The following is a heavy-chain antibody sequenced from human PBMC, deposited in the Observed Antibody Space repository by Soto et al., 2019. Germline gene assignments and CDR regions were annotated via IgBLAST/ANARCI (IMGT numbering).Heavy chain of an antibody. CDR3: VFTYYDFWSGYWSYLDY. Sequence: ASVKVSCKASGYTFTGYYMHWVRQDPGQGLEWMGWINPNSGGTNYAQKFQGRVTMTRDTSISTAYMELSRLRSDDTAVYHCVFTYYDFWSGYWSYLDYWGQGTLVTVSS. J-gene: IGHJ4*02. CDR1: GYTFTGYY. V-gene: IGHV1-2*02. CDR2: INPNSGGT. D-gene: IGHD3-3*01.